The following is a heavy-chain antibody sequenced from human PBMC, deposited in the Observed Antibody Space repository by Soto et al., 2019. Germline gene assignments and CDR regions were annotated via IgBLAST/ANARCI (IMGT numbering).Heavy chain of an antibody. J-gene: IGHJ6*02. CDR3: ARGVLGNYGKDV. D-gene: IGHD3-10*01. V-gene: IGHV3-74*01. CDR2: IKSDGSIT. Sequence: EVQLVESGGGLVQPGGSLRLSCAASGFTFSDYWIHWVRQAPGKGLMWVSRIKSDGSITNYADFVKGRFTISRDNAKNTVYLQMNSLTADDTALYYCARGVLGNYGKDVWGQGTTVTVSS. CDR1: GFTFSDYW.